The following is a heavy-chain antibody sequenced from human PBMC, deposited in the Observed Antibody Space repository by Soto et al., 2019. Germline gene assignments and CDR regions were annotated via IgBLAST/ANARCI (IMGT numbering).Heavy chain of an antibody. CDR1: GGSISSGGYY. Sequence: QVQLQESGPGLVKPSQTLSLTCTVSGGSISSGGYYWSWIRQHPGKGLEWIGYIYYSGSTYYNPSFPGRVPMPVNTSQKQLSIKLRFVNEADTAVYYCARGANLIRGVIHPPYFDYWGQGTLVTVSS. CDR2: IYYSGST. J-gene: IGHJ4*02. D-gene: IGHD3-10*01. CDR3: ARGANLIRGVIHPPYFDY. V-gene: IGHV4-31*03.